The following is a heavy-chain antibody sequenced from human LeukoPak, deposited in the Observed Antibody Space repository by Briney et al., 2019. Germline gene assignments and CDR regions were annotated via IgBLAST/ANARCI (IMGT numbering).Heavy chain of an antibody. J-gene: IGHJ6*04. CDR3: ARLARLTLIRGITGYHSLDV. D-gene: IGHD3-10*01. CDR2: IYYSGST. V-gene: IGHV4-59*01. CDR1: SDSINNFY. Sequence: SVTLSLTCTVSSDSINNFYWSWIRQPPEGGLEYFVYIYYSGSTNYNPSLKSRLTISIDTSKSQFSMKLSSVTAADTAVYYCARLARLTLIRGITGYHSLDVWGKGTKVTVSS.